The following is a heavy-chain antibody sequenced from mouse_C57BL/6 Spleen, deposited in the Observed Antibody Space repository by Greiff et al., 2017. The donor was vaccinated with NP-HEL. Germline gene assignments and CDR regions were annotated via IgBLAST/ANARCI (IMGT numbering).Heavy chain of an antibody. Sequence: QVQLQQSGAELARPVASVKMSCKASGYTFTSYTMHWVKQRPGQGLEWIGYINPSSGYTKYNQKFKDKATLTADKSSSTAYMQLSSLTSEDSAVYYCARESGWFAYWGQGTLVTVSA. V-gene: IGHV1-4*01. CDR1: GYTFTSYT. J-gene: IGHJ3*01. CDR2: INPSSGYT. D-gene: IGHD1-3*01. CDR3: ARESGWFAY.